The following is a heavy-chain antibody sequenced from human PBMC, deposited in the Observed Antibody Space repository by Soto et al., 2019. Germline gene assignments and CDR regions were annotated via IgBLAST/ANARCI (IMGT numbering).Heavy chain of an antibody. CDR1: GYXFTSYL. CDR3: VRPDSSGYYVD. V-gene: IGHV5-51*01. Sequence: EXLKIYCKGSGYXFTSYLLVWVRQMPGKGLEWMGIINPADFDIRYSPSFQGKVTLSVEKSITTAYLKWSRLKASAAAMYYCVRPDSSGYYVDWGQGTLVTVSS. J-gene: IGHJ4*02. CDR2: INPADFDI. D-gene: IGHD3-22*01.